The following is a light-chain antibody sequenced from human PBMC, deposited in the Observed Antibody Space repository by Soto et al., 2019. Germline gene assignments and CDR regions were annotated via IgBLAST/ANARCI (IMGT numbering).Light chain of an antibody. CDR1: SSDVGGYNY. J-gene: IGLJ1*01. CDR3: CSYAGSYSYV. Sequence: AALTQPRSVSGSPGQSITISCTGTSSDVGGYNYVSWYQQHPGKAPKLMIYDVTKRPSGVPDRFSGSKSGNTASLTISGLQAEDEADYCCCSYAGSYSYVFGTGPRSPS. CDR2: DVT. V-gene: IGLV2-11*01.